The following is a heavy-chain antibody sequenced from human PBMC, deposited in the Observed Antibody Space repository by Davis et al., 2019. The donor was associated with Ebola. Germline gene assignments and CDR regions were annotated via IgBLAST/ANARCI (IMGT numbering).Heavy chain of an antibody. CDR2: IYYSGST. J-gene: IGHJ4*02. CDR3: ARSNFWSGFDY. Sequence: SETLSLTCTVSGGSISSYYWSWIRQPPGKGLEWIGYIYYSGSTKYNPSLKSRVTISVDTSKNQFSLKLSSVTAADTAVYYCARSNFWSGFDYWGQGTLVTVSS. CDR1: GGSISSYY. D-gene: IGHD3-3*01. V-gene: IGHV4-59*01.